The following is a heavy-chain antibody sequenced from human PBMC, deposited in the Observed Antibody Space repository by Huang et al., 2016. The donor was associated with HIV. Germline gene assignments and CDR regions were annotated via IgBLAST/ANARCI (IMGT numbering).Heavy chain of an antibody. CDR1: GFTSSGFS. Sequence: EEQLVESGGGLVKPGGSLRLSCEVSGFTSSGFSFNWVRQAPGKGLQWGGSSSASSSYIHYADSVRGRFTVSRDNAKNSLYLQMSSLRADDTAVYYCARDRGTTSLYGMDVWGQGTTVTVSS. V-gene: IGHV3-21*01. J-gene: IGHJ6*02. D-gene: IGHD1-7*01. CDR3: ARDRGTTSLYGMDV. CDR2: SSASSSYI.